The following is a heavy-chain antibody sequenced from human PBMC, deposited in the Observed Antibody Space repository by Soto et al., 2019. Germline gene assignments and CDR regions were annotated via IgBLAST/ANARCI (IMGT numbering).Heavy chain of an antibody. CDR1: GYIFTNYY. V-gene: IGHV1-46*01. Sequence: QVQLVQSGAEVKKPGASVKVSCKASGYIFTNYYIHWVRQAPGQGLEWMAIINPLPTSGSTNYAQKFQGRVTVTRDTSTSTVYLELSSLRSDDTAVYYCARDLAAAAYWGQGTLSPSPQ. D-gene: IGHD6-13*01. CDR2: INPLPTSGST. J-gene: IGHJ4*02. CDR3: ARDLAAAAY.